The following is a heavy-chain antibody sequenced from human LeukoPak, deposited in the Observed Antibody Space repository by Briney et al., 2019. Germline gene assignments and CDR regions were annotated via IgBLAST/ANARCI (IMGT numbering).Heavy chain of an antibody. CDR3: ARGGVTVTLNGFDY. J-gene: IGHJ4*02. CDR2: INAGNGNT. CDR1: GYTFTGYY. Sequence: ASVKVSCKASGYTFTGYYMHWVRQAPGQRLEWMGWINAGNGNTKYSQKFQGRVTITRDTSASTAYMELSSLRSEDTAVYYCARGGVTVTLNGFDYWGQGTLVTVSS. D-gene: IGHD4-17*01. V-gene: IGHV1-3*01.